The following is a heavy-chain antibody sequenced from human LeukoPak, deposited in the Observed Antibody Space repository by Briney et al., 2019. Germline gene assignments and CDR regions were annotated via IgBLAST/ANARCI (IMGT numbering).Heavy chain of an antibody. J-gene: IGHJ3*01. CDR3: ASHGDCGGTNCLAFDV. D-gene: IGHD2-21*01. CDR2: ISSGGDT. CDR1: GGSISSYF. Sequence: SETLSLTCTVSGGSISSYFWSWLRQPPGEGHEWIGFISSGGDTNYNPSLKSRVSITETTSKGQFSLELSSVTAADTAVYYCASHGDCGGTNCLAFDVWGQGAMVIVSS. V-gene: IGHV4-4*09.